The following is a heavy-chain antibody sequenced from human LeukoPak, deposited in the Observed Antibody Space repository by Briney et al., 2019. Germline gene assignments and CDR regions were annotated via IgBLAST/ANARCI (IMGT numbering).Heavy chain of an antibody. CDR3: TRDRFYGTGSHPEGGGMDV. V-gene: IGHV1-24*01. D-gene: IGHD3-10*01. J-gene: IGHJ6*02. CDR2: FDPEDGET. Sequence: GASVKDSCKVSGYTLTELSLHWVRQAPGKGLEWMGGFDPEDGETIYAQRFQGRVTMTTDSSTSTAYMDLRSLRSDDTAVYYCTRDRFYGTGSHPEGGGMDVWGQGTTVIVSS. CDR1: GYTLTELS.